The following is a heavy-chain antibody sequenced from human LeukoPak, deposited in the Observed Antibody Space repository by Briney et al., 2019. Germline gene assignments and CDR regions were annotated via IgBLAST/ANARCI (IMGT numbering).Heavy chain of an antibody. CDR2: INHSGST. J-gene: IGHJ4*02. CDR1: GGSFRGYY. V-gene: IGHV4-34*01. D-gene: IGHD3-22*01. CDR3: ARAQKLDYYDSSGYYNY. Sequence: SETLSLTCAVYGGSFRGYYWSWICQPPGKGLEWIGEINHSGSTNYNPSLKSRVTISVDTSKNQFSLKLSSVTAADTAVYYCARAQKLDYYDSSGYYNYWGQGTLVTVSS.